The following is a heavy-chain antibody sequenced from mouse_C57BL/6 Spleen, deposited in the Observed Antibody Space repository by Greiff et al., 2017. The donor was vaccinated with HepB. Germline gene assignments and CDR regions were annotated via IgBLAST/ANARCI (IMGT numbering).Heavy chain of an antibody. D-gene: IGHD1-1*01. Sequence: VQLQQSGPELVKPGASVKISCKASGYAFSSSWMNWVKQRPGKGLEWIGRIYPGDGDTNYNGKFKGKATLTADKSSSTAYMQLSSLTSEDSAVYFCARSGSSSTYYYAMDYWGQGTSVTVSS. CDR2: IYPGDGDT. V-gene: IGHV1-82*01. J-gene: IGHJ4*01. CDR1: GYAFSSSW. CDR3: ARSGSSSTYYYAMDY.